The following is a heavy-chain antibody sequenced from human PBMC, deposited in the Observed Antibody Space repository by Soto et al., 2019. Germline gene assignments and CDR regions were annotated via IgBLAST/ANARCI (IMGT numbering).Heavy chain of an antibody. D-gene: IGHD2-2*01. CDR2: IKQDGSEK. Sequence: GGSLRLSCAASGFTFSSYWMSWVRQAPGKGLEWVAKIKQDGSEKYYVDSVKGRFTISRDNAKNSLYLQMNGLRAEDTAVYYCAREYCSSTSCYYMDVWGKGTTVTVSS. CDR1: GFTFSSYW. V-gene: IGHV3-7*01. J-gene: IGHJ6*03. CDR3: AREYCSSTSCYYMDV.